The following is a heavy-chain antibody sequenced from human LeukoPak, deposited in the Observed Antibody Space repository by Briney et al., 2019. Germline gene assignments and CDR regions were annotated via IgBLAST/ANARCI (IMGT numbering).Heavy chain of an antibody. Sequence: SETLSLTCTVSGGSISRSSYNWGWIRQSPGKGLEWIGSIYYTGTTYYNPSLKSRLTVSVDTSKNQFSLKLSSVTAADTAVYYCARQPLGYCSSTSCYPFDYWGQGTLVTVSS. V-gene: IGHV4-39*01. CDR3: ARQPLGYCSSTSCYPFDY. D-gene: IGHD2-2*01. CDR2: IYYTGTT. J-gene: IGHJ4*02. CDR1: GGSISRSSYN.